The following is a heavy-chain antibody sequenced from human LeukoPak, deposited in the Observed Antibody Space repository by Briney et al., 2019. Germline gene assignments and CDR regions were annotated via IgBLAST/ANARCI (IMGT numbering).Heavy chain of an antibody. CDR2: INPNSGGT. D-gene: IGHD2-21*02. CDR3: ARDSAYCGGDCPDY. Sequence: ASVKVSCKASGYTFTSYYMHWVRQAPGQGLEWMGRINPNSGGTNYAQKFQGRVTMTRDTSISTAYMELTSLRSDDTAVYYCARDSAYCGGDCPDYWGQGTLVTVSS. CDR1: GYTFTSYY. J-gene: IGHJ4*02. V-gene: IGHV1-2*06.